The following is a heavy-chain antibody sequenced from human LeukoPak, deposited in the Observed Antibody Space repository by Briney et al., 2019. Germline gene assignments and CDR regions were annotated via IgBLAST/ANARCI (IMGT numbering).Heavy chain of an antibody. Sequence: SVKVSCKASGGTFSSYAISWVRQAPGQGLEWMGGIIPIFGTANYAQKFQGRVTITADESTSTAYMELSSLKSEETAVYYCATPYSYGFSNAFDIWGQGTMVTVSS. CDR1: GGTFSSYA. V-gene: IGHV1-69*01. D-gene: IGHD5-18*01. J-gene: IGHJ3*02. CDR3: ATPYSYGFSNAFDI. CDR2: IIPIFGTA.